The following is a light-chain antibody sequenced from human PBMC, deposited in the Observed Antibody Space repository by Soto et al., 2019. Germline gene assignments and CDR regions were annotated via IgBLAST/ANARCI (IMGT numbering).Light chain of an antibody. Sequence: DIQMTQSPSTLSAFVGDRVTITCRANQSISSWLAWYQQKPGKAPNLLIYEASSLQSGVPSRFSGSGSGAEFTLTISSLQPDDFATYYCQQYNSSPLTVGGGTKVEIK. CDR1: QSISSW. CDR2: EAS. V-gene: IGKV1-5*01. CDR3: QQYNSSPLT. J-gene: IGKJ4*01.